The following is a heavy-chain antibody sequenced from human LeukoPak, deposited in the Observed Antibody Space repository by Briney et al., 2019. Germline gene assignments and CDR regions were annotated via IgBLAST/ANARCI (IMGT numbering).Heavy chain of an antibody. Sequence: PSETLSPTCTVSGGSISSYYWSWIRQPPGKGLEWIGYIYYSGSTNYNPSLKSRVTISVDTSKNQFSLKLSSVTAADTAVYYCARALRYYYDAFDIWGQGTMVTVSS. CDR2: IYYSGST. J-gene: IGHJ3*02. D-gene: IGHD3-10*01. CDR1: GGSISSYY. CDR3: ARALRYYYDAFDI. V-gene: IGHV4-59*01.